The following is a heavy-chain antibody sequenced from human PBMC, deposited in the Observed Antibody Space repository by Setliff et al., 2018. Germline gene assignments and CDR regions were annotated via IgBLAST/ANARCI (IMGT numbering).Heavy chain of an antibody. CDR3: ARRYNFWSGYFDY. D-gene: IGHD3-3*01. V-gene: IGHV4-34*01. CDR1: GGSFSGYY. CDR2: INHSGST. J-gene: IGHJ4*02. Sequence: NPSETLSLTCAVYGGSFSGYYWSWIRQPPGKGLEWIGEINHSGSTNYNPSLKSRVTISVDTSKNQFSPKLSSVTAADTAVYYCARRYNFWSGYFDYWGQGTLVTVSS.